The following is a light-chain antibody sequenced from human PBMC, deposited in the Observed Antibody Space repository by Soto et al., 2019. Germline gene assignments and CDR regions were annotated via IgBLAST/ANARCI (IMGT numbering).Light chain of an antibody. CDR1: QSISNW. J-gene: IGKJ1*01. Sequence: DIQMTQSPSTLSASVGDRVTITCRASQSISNWLAWYQQKPGKAPNLLIYKASSLESGVPSRFSGSGSGTEFILTINSLQPDDIATYYCPQYNSHPTWTFGQGTKVEI. CDR3: PQYNSHPTWT. V-gene: IGKV1-5*03. CDR2: KAS.